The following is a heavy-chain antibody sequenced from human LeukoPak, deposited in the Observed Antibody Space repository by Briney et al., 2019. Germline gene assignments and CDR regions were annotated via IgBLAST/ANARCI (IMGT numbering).Heavy chain of an antibody. J-gene: IGHJ3*02. V-gene: IGHV1-3*01. Sequence: KVXCKASXYTFTSYAMHWVRQAPGQRLEWMGWINAGNGNTKYSQKFQGRVTITRDTSASTAYMELSSLRSEDTAVYYCARNTYSSSWYDLVTGAFDIWGQGTMVTVSS. CDR1: XYTFTSYA. CDR3: ARNTYSSSWYDLVTGAFDI. D-gene: IGHD6-13*01. CDR2: INAGNGNT.